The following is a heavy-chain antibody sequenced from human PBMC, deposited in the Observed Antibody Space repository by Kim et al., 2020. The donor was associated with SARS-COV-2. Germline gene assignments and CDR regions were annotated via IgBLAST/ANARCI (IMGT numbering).Heavy chain of an antibody. CDR1: GFTFSSYA. CDR3: AKDEVGATGPFCY. V-gene: IGHV3-23*01. D-gene: IGHD1-26*01. CDR2: ISGSGGST. Sequence: GGSLRLSCAASGFTFSSYAMSWVRQAPGKGLEWVSAISGSGGSTYYADSVKGRFTISRDNSKNTLYLQMNSLRAEDTAVYYCAKDEVGATGPFCYWGQRTLGTVSP. J-gene: IGHJ4*02.